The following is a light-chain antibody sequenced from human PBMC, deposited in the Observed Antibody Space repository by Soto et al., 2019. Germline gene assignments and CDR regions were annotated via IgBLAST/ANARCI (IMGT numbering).Light chain of an antibody. CDR2: DVS. CDR3: SAYKSRSPPYV. CDR1: SSDVGGYNY. Sequence: QSVLTQPASVSGSPGQSITISCTGTSSDVGGYNYVSWYQQHPGKAPKLMIYDVSSRPSGVSNRFSGSKSGNTASRAISGLQAEDEADYYCSAYKSRSPPYVFGTGTKVTVL. V-gene: IGLV2-14*01. J-gene: IGLJ1*01.